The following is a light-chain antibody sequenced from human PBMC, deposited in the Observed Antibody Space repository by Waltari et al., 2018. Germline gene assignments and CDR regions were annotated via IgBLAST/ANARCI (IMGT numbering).Light chain of an antibody. CDR1: NIGTKN. Sequence: SYELTQPLSVSVALGQTASISCGGNNIGTKNVHWYQQKPGQAPVLVIHGDYNRPSGIAERCSGSTSGKPATLTISRAQAGDEADDFCQVWDSSTDVVFGGGTKLTVL. CDR3: QVWDSSTDVV. CDR2: GDY. V-gene: IGLV3-9*01. J-gene: IGLJ2*01.